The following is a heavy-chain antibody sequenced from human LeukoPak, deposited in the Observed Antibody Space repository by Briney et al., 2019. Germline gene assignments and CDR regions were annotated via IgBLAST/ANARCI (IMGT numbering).Heavy chain of an antibody. Sequence: PGRSLRLSCAATGFTFSNYAIHWGRQAPGKGLEWVAFISDDGSRQHYADSVKGRFTISRDNSKNTLNLQMNSLRAEDTAVYYCVKDRMGTYTLDYWGQGTLVTVSS. CDR3: VKDRMGTYTLDY. CDR2: ISDDGSRQ. CDR1: GFTFSNYA. J-gene: IGHJ4*02. D-gene: IGHD3-16*01. V-gene: IGHV3-30-3*01.